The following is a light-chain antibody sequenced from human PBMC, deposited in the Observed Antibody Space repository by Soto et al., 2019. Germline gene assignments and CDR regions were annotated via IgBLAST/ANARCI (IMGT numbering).Light chain of an antibody. Sequence: EVGFTRSPCTLSLSPGERATLSCRASQSVSSSYLAWYQQKPGQAPRLLIYGASSRATGIPDRFSGSGSGTDFTLTISRLEPEDFAVYYCQQYGSSPPTWTFGQGTKVDIK. CDR3: QQYGSSPPTWT. CDR1: QSVSSSY. CDR2: GAS. J-gene: IGKJ1*01. V-gene: IGKV3-20*01.